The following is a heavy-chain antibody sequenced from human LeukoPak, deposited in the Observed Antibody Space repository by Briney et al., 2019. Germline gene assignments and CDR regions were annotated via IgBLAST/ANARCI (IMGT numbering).Heavy chain of an antibody. V-gene: IGHV4-31*01. CDR3: ARVRIEYSNSFDY. CDR2: IYYRGAT. J-gene: IGHJ4*02. CDR1: GVSISSGDYH. Sequence: SETLSLTRSVSGVSISSGDYHWSWIRHYPGKGLEWIGYIYYRGATHYNPSLRGLVAISVDTSKNQFSLSLSSVTAADTAIYYCARVRIEYSNSFDYWGQGTLVTVSS. D-gene: IGHD6-6*01.